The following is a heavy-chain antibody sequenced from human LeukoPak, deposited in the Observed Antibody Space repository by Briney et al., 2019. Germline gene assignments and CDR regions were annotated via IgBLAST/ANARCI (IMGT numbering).Heavy chain of an antibody. CDR3: ARHGVAAAVDAWYFDL. D-gene: IGHD6-13*01. V-gene: IGHV4-59*01. Sequence: SSETLSLTRTVSGDSIRSYYWSWIRQPPGKGLEWIGYLYYSGSTNYNPSLKSRVTISVDTSKNQFSLKLSSVTAADTAVYYCARHGVAAAVDAWYFDLWGRGSLCSVSS. CDR2: LYYSGST. CDR1: GDSIRSYY. J-gene: IGHJ2*01.